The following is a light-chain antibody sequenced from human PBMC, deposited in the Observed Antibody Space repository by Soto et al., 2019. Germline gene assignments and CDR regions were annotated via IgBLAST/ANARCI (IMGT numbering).Light chain of an antibody. Sequence: QSVLTQPPSVSGAPGQRVTISCTGSSSNIGAGYGVHWYQQLPGTAPKLLIYGNNNRPSGVPDRFSGSKSVTSASLAITGLQAEDEADYYCQSYDSRLSGSVFGTGTKLTV. V-gene: IGLV1-40*01. CDR1: SSNIGAGYG. CDR2: GNN. CDR3: QSYDSRLSGSV. J-gene: IGLJ1*01.